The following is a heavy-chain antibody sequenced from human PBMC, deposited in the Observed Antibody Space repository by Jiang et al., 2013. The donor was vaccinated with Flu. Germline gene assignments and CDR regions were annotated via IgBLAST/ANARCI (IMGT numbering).Heavy chain of an antibody. J-gene: IGHJ2*01. V-gene: IGHV1-3*01. D-gene: IGHD4-17*01. CDR2: IDAGNGNT. Sequence: SGAEVKKPGASVKISCKASGYPFTSYGIHWVRQAPGQRLEWMGWIDAGNGNTKYSQKFQGRVTITRDTSATTAYMELGSLRSDDTAVYYCARDAWVTTWYFGLWGRGTLVTVSS. CDR3: ARDAWVTTWYFGL. CDR1: GYPFTSYG.